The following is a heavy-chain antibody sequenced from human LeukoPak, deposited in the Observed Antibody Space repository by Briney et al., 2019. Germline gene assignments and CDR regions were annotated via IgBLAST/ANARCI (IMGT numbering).Heavy chain of an antibody. V-gene: IGHV1-2*02. J-gene: IGHJ5*02. Sequence: PGASVKVSCKASGYTFTGYYMHWVRQAPGQGLEWMGWINPNSGGTNYAQKFQGRVTMTRDTSISTAYMELSRLRSDDTAVYYCAREGTTVNSNWFDPWGQGTLVTVSS. CDR1: GYTFTGYY. CDR3: AREGTTVNSNWFDP. D-gene: IGHD4-17*01. CDR2: INPNSGGT.